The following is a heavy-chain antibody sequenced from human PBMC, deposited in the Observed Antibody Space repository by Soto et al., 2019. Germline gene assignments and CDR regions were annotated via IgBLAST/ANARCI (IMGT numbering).Heavy chain of an antibody. V-gene: IGHV1-18*01. J-gene: IGHJ4*02. Sequence: ASVKVSCKASGYTFTSYGISWVRQAPGQGLEWMGWISAYNGNTNYAQKLQGRVTMTTDTSTSTAYMELRSLRSDDTAVYYCARALNLYSSSSRDDYWGQGTLVTVSS. D-gene: IGHD6-6*01. CDR3: ARALNLYSSSSRDDY. CDR1: GYTFTSYG. CDR2: ISAYNGNT.